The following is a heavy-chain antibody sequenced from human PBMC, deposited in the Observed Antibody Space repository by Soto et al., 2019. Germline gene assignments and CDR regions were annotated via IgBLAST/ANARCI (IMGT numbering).Heavy chain of an antibody. V-gene: IGHV3-23*01. J-gene: IGHJ4*02. CDR2: IINSGDTT. Sequence: GESLKISCAASEFTFSTYAMSWVRQAPGKGLEWVSGIINSGDTTNYADSVKGRFTISRDNSKNTLYLQMNSLRAEDTAVYYCAKDRVRSSGWSSRGGPVVFDCWGQGTLVTVSS. CDR3: AKDRVRSSGWSSRGGPVVFDC. CDR1: EFTFSTYA. D-gene: IGHD6-19*01.